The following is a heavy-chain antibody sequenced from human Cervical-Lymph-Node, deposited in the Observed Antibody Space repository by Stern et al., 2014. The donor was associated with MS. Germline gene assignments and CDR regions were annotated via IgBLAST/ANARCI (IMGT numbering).Heavy chain of an antibody. CDR2: IAYDGNHK. CDR1: GFTFSSYG. D-gene: IGHD2-8*01. Sequence: VQLVESGGAVVQPGRSLRLSCAASGFTFSSYGMHWVRQAPGTGLDWVTVIAYDGNHKYYAASVKGRFTISRDNSKNTLHLQMNSVTPDDTAIYYCARDYEDTSMLFDHWGQGTLVTVSS. CDR3: ARDYEDTSMLFDH. J-gene: IGHJ4*02. V-gene: IGHV3-30*03.